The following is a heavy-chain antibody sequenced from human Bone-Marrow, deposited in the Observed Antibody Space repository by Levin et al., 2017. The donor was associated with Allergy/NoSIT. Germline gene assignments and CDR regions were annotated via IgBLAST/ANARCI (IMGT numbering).Heavy chain of an antibody. V-gene: IGHV1-18*01. CDR3: ARDGCSGGRCIGLQFYGMDV. D-gene: IGHD2-15*01. J-gene: IGHJ6*02. CDR2: ISAYNGNT. CDR1: GFTFTSYG. Sequence: KAGESLKISCKASGFTFTSYGFSWVRQAPGQGLEWMGWISAYNGNTNYAQKLQGRVTMTTETSTSTVYMELRSLRSDDTAVYFCARDGCSGGRCIGLQFYGMDVWGQGTTVTVSS.